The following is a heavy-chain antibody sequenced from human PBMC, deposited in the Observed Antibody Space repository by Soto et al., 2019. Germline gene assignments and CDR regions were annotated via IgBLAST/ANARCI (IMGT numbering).Heavy chain of an antibody. CDR2: LYWDDDK. CDR3: AFRQEYRGSWVSGWFDP. Sequence: QITLKESGPTVVKPTQTLTLTCTFSGFSLSTSGVGVGWIRQPPGKALEWLALLYWDDDKRYSPSLKTRLTINKDTPRNQAVLTMTNMDPVDTATYYCAFRQEYRGSWVSGWFDPWGQGTLVTVSP. V-gene: IGHV2-5*02. J-gene: IGHJ5*02. D-gene: IGHD6-13*01. CDR1: GFSLSTSGVG.